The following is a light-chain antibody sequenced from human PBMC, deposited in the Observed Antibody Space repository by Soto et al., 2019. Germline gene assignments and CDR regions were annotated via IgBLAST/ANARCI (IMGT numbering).Light chain of an antibody. CDR3: QQRSNWPPFT. CDR1: QSVSSY. Sequence: EIVLTQSPATLSLSPGERATLSFRASQSVSSYLAWYQQKPGQAPRLLIYDASNSATGIPARFSGSGSGTDFTLTISSLEPEDFAVYYCQQRSNWPPFTFGQGTRLEI. V-gene: IGKV3-11*01. CDR2: DAS. J-gene: IGKJ5*01.